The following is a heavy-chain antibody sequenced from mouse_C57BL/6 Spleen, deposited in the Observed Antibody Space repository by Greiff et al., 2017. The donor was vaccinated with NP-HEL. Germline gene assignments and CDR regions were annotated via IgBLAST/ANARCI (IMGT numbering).Heavy chain of an antibody. D-gene: IGHD2-3*01. V-gene: IGHV2-2*01. CDR2: IWSGGST. Sequence: QVQLKQSGPGLVQPSQSLSITCTVSGFSFTSYGVHWVRQSPGKGLEWLGVIWSGGSTDYNAAFISRLSISKDNSKSQVFFKMNSLQADDTAIYYCARNDYDGYSYYAMDYWGQGTSVTVSS. CDR3: ARNDYDGYSYYAMDY. CDR1: GFSFTSYG. J-gene: IGHJ4*01.